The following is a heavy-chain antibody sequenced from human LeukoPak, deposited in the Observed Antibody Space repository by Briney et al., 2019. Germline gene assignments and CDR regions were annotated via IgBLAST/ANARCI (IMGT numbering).Heavy chain of an antibody. CDR1: GYSFTSYD. Sequence: ASVKVSCKASGYSFTSYDINWVRQAPGQGFEWVGWMNPNSGNTGHAQEFQGRVTMTRDTSMSTAYMELSSLRYEDTAVYYCARPGVVVAAAPFDYWGQGTLVTVSS. V-gene: IGHV1-8*01. CDR2: MNPNSGNT. J-gene: IGHJ4*02. D-gene: IGHD2-15*01. CDR3: ARPGVVVAAAPFDY.